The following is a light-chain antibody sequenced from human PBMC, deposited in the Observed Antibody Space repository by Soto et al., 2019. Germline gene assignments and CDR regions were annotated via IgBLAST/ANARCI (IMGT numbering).Light chain of an antibody. CDR3: SRYHTWPRT. CDR2: GAS. CDR1: QSVSSN. Sequence: SVSPGKRVDLGGRRSQSVSSNLAWYQQKPGQAPRLLIYGASTRATGIPARFSCSGSGTEVTRPLCSLQSEDVVVYYRSRYHTWPRTVGQGTKVDIK. V-gene: IGKV3-15*01. J-gene: IGKJ1*01.